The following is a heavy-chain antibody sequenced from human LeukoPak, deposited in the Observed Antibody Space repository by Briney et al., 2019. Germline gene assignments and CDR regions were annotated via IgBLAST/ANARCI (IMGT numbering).Heavy chain of an antibody. D-gene: IGHD6-19*01. CDR1: GFTFSSYA. Sequence: GRSLRLSCAASGFTFSSYAMHWVRQAPGKGLEWVAVISYDGSNKYYADSVKGRFTISRDNSKNTLYLQMNSLRAEDTALYYCAKTGYSSGWYRIWDYWGQGTLVTVSS. V-gene: IGHV3-30*07. CDR3: AKTGYSSGWYRIWDY. CDR2: ISYDGSNK. J-gene: IGHJ4*02.